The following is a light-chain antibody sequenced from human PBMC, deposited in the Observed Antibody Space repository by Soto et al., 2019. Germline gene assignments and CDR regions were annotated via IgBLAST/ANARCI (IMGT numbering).Light chain of an antibody. J-gene: IGKJ4*01. CDR2: GAS. Sequence: EIVMTQSPATLSVSPGERATLTCRASQSISSNLAWYQQRPGQAPRLLIFGASTRATGVPARFSGSGSGTELTLTISSLESEDFAVYYCQQYHARPLTFERGTNLEIK. V-gene: IGKV3-15*01. CDR1: QSISSN. CDR3: QQYHARPLT.